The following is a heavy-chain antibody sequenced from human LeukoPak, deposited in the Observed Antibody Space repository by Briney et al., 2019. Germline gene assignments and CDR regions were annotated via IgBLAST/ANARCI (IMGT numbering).Heavy chain of an antibody. V-gene: IGHV3-23*01. J-gene: IGHJ4*02. CDR2: ISGSGDST. Sequence: GSLRLSCAASGFTFSTYAVNWVRQAPGKGLEWVSTISGSGDSTYYADSVKGRFTNSRDNSKDTLYLQMSSVRVGDTAVYYCARDRGRYYDSRGFYWGYYFDSWGQGILVTVST. CDR3: ARDRGRYYDSRGFYWGYYFDS. CDR1: GFTFSTYA. D-gene: IGHD3-22*01.